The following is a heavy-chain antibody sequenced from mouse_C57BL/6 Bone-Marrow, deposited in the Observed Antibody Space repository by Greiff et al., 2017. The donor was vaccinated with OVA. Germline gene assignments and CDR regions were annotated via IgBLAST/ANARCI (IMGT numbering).Heavy chain of an antibody. D-gene: IGHD2-3*01. Sequence: QVQLQQSGPELVKPGASVKLSCKASGYTFTSYDINWVKQRPGQGLEWIGWIYPRDGSTKYNEKFKGKATLTVDTSSSTAYMELHSLTSEDSAVYFCARWEDGYYETAWFAYWGQGTLVTVSA. J-gene: IGHJ3*01. V-gene: IGHV1-85*01. CDR2: IYPRDGST. CDR1: GYTFTSYD. CDR3: ARWEDGYYETAWFAY.